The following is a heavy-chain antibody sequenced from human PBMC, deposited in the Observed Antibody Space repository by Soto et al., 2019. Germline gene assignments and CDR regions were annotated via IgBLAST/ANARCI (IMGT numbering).Heavy chain of an antibody. J-gene: IGHJ5*02. CDR3: ARDMYDSSGTTNWFDP. CDR2: INAGNGNT. V-gene: IGHV1-3*01. Sequence: ASVKVSCKASGYTFTSYAMHWVRQAPGQRLEWVGWINAGNGNTKYSQKLQGRVTITRDTSASTAYLELSSLRSEDTAVYYCARDMYDSSGTTNWFDPWGQGTLVTVSS. CDR1: GYTFTSYA. D-gene: IGHD3-22*01.